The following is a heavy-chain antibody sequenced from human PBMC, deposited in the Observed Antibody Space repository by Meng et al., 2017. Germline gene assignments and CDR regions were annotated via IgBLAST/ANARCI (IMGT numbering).Heavy chain of an antibody. CDR1: GFTVSSNY. CDR2: IYSGGST. CDR3: ARAYDYGDYFDAFDI. V-gene: IGHV3-66*02. D-gene: IGHD4-17*01. Sequence: EVELVASGGGLVQPGGSLRLSCAAFGFTVSSNYMSWVRQAPGKGLEWVSVIYSGGSTYYADSVKGRFTISRDNSKNTLYLQMNSLRAEDTAVYYCARAYDYGDYFDAFDIWGQGTMVTVSS. J-gene: IGHJ3*02.